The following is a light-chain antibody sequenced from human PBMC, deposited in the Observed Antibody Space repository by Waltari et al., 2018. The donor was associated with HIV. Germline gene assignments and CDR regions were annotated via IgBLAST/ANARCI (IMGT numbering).Light chain of an antibody. Sequence: QSVLTQPPSVSGAPGQRVTISCTGSSSNIGAGYDVHWYQQLPGTAPKLLIYANINRPSGVPDRFSGSKSGTSASLAISGLRSEDEADYYCAAWNDRLSGYVFGTGTKVTV. CDR3: AAWNDRLSGYV. J-gene: IGLJ1*01. CDR2: ANI. CDR1: SSNIGAGYD. V-gene: IGLV1-40*01.